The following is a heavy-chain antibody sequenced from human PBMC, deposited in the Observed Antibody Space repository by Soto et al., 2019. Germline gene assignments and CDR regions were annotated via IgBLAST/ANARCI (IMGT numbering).Heavy chain of an antibody. J-gene: IGHJ4*02. CDR1: GYTFTSYY. CDR3: ARGPTISGVVIIAHFDF. Sequence: QVQLVQSGAEVKKPGASVKVSCKASGYTFTSYYMHWVRQAPGQELEWKGIIKPSGGSTSYAQKFHGRVNMTRDTPTSTGYMELSSLRSEDTAVYYCARGPTISGVVIIAHFDFWGQGTLVTVSS. D-gene: IGHD3-3*01. CDR2: IKPSGGST. V-gene: IGHV1-46*03.